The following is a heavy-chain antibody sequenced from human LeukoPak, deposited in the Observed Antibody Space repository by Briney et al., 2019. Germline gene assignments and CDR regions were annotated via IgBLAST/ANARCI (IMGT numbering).Heavy chain of an antibody. CDR1: GFTFSSYW. D-gene: IGHD3-10*01. V-gene: IGHV3-7*01. Sequence: PGGSLRLSCAASGFTFSSYWMSWVRLAPGKGLEWVANIKEDGSQEYYVDSVRGRFTISRDNARNSVYLQMNSLRAEDTAVYYCAKGGAPFAESAYWGQGTLVTVSS. CDR3: AKGGAPFAESAY. CDR2: IKEDGSQE. J-gene: IGHJ4*02.